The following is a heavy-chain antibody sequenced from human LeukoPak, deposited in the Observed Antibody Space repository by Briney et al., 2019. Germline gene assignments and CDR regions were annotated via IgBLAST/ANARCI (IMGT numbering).Heavy chain of an antibody. V-gene: IGHV4-59*08. CDR3: VSTTGTVPKYDY. J-gene: IGHJ4*02. CDR2: IYYSGST. D-gene: IGHD1-1*01. Sequence: SETLSLTRTVSGGSISSYYWSWIRQPPGKGLEWIGYIYYSGSTNYNPSLKSRVTISVDTSKNQFSLKLSSVTAADTAVYYCVSTTGTVPKYDYWGQGTLVTVSS. CDR1: GGSISSYY.